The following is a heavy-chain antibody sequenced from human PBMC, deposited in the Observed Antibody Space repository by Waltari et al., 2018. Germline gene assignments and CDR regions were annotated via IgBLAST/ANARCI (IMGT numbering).Heavy chain of an antibody. D-gene: IGHD5-12*01. J-gene: IGHJ4*02. CDR1: GGSISSYS. Sequence: QVQLQESGPGLVKPSETLSLTCTVPGGSISSYSWRWIRQPPGKGLGGIGYIYYSGSTNYNPALQSRVTISVDTSKNQFSLKLSSVTAADTAVYYCAGLGGYSGSPDDYWGQGTLVTVSS. CDR2: IYYSGST. V-gene: IGHV4-59*01. CDR3: AGLGGYSGSPDDY.